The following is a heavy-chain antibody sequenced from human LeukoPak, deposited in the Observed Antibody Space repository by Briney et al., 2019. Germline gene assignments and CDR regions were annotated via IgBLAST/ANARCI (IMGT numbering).Heavy chain of an antibody. CDR3: AKVPTVTTLYYYGMDV. D-gene: IGHD4-17*01. J-gene: IGHJ6*02. CDR1: GFTFSSYA. V-gene: IGHV3-30-3*01. CDR2: ISYDGSNK. Sequence: GRSLRLSCAASGFTFSSYAMHWVRQAPGKGLEWVAVISYDGSNKYYADSVKGRFTISRDNSKNTLYLQMNSLRAEDTAVYYCAKVPTVTTLYYYGMDVWGQGTTVTVSS.